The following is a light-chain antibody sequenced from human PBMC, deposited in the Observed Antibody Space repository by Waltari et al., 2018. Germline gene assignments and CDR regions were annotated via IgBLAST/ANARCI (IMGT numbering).Light chain of an antibody. Sequence: QLMLTQSPSASASLGASVKLTCTLSRGHRNYAITWHQTQPEKGPRYLMKVNSDGSHIKGDGIPDRFSGSSSGAERYLTISSLQSEDEADYYCQTGGFGIWVFGGGTKLTVL. V-gene: IGLV4-69*01. CDR1: RGHRNYA. J-gene: IGLJ3*02. CDR2: VNSDGSH. CDR3: QTGGFGIWV.